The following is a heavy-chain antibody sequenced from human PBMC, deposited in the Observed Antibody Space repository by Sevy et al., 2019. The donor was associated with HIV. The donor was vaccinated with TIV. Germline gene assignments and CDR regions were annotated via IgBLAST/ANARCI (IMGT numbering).Heavy chain of an antibody. CDR1: GYTFTGYY. Sequence: GASVKVSCKASGYTFTGYYMHWVRQAPGQGLEWMGRINPNSGGTNYAQKFQGRVTMTRDTSISTAYMELSRLRSDDTAVYYCARPKVSHYDSSGYYEDYFDYWGQGTLVTVSS. CDR2: INPNSGGT. D-gene: IGHD3-22*01. CDR3: ARPKVSHYDSSGYYEDYFDY. J-gene: IGHJ4*02. V-gene: IGHV1-2*06.